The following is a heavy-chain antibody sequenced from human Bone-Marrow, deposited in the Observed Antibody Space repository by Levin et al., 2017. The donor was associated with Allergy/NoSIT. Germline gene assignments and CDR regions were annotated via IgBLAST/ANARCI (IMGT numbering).Heavy chain of an antibody. CDR1: GYTFTNHA. CDR2: ISTYNGHT. CDR3: GREGRLATVRQPPFDH. J-gene: IGHJ4*02. Sequence: EASVKVSCKASGYTFTNHALSWVRQAPGQGLEWMGWISTYNGHTNYAQSLQGRVSMTLDTYTDTAYIELRSLRSDDTAVFYCGREGRLATVRQPPFDHWGQGTLVTVSS. V-gene: IGHV1-18*01. D-gene: IGHD5-12*01.